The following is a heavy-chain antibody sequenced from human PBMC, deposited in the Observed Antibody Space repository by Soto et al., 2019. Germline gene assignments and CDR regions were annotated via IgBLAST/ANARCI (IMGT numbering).Heavy chain of an antibody. V-gene: IGHV1-69*02. CDR2: IITGLGIV. J-gene: IGHJ4*02. D-gene: IGHD4-17*01. CDR3: ARLPNTYDYGDYATGY. Sequence: QVQLVQSGAEVKRPGSSVKVSCKASGGTFNRYSVTWVRQAPGQGLEWMGRIITGLGIVNYAQKFLGRVTITADRTTSTAYMELSSLRSEDTAVYYCARLPNTYDYGDYATGYWGQGTLVTVSS. CDR1: GGTFNRYS.